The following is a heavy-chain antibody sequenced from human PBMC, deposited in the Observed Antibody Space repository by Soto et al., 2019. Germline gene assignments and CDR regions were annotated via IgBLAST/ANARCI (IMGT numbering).Heavy chain of an antibody. CDR1: GFTFENYA. V-gene: IGHV3-23*01. J-gene: IGHJ4*02. CDR3: EKASWAFFRVCRREYCATDF. D-gene: IGHD3-3*01. Sequence: GGSLRLSCVASGFTFENYAMSWVRQAPGKGLEWVSAISGSGGTTYYSDSVKGRFTISRDNSKNTVYLQMNSLRVEDAAEYFWEKASWAFFRVCRREYCATDFWGQGTMVTVSS. CDR2: ISGSGGTT.